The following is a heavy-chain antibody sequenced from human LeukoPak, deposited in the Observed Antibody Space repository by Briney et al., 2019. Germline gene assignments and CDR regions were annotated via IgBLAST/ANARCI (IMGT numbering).Heavy chain of an antibody. CDR2: VNGSGDKT. J-gene: IGHJ4*02. V-gene: IGHV3-23*01. CDR3: AKDLRYGDYVPYYFDY. Sequence: GGSLRLSCAASGLTFSSYGMSWVRQAPGKGLEWVSGVNGSGDKTYYADSVKGRFTISRDNSKNTLYLQMNSLRAEDTAVYYCAKDLRYGDYVPYYFDYWGQGTLVTVSS. D-gene: IGHD4-17*01. CDR1: GLTFSSYG.